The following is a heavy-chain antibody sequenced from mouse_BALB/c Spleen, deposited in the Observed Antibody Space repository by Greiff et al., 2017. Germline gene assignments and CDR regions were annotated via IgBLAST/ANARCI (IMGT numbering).Heavy chain of an antibody. CDR1: GFTFTDYY. CDR3: ARGSYSFDY. V-gene: IGHV7-3*02. Sequence: EVKLMESGGGLVQPGGSLRLSCATSGFTFTDYYMSWVRQPPGKALEWLGFIRNKANGYTTEYSASVKGRFTISRDNSQSILYLQMNTLRAEDSATYYCARGSYSFDYWGQGTTLTVSS. CDR2: IRNKANGYTT. J-gene: IGHJ2*01.